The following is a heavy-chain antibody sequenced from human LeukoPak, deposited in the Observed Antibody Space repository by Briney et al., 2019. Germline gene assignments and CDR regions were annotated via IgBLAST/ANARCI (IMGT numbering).Heavy chain of an antibody. D-gene: IGHD3-22*01. Sequence: KTSETLSLTCAVYGGSFSGYYWSWIRQPPGKGLEWIGVINNSGSTNCNPAVKSLDTISVATSKNQFSLKLSSVTGADTAVYYCARGPSDSSGYYPVAYFDDWGQGTLVTVSS. CDR2: INNSGST. J-gene: IGHJ4*02. CDR1: GGSFSGYY. V-gene: IGHV4-34*01. CDR3: ARGPSDSSGYYPVAYFDD.